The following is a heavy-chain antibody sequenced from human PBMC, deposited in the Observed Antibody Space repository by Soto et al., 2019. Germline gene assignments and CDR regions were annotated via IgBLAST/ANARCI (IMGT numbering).Heavy chain of an antibody. CDR1: GFTFSSYA. Sequence: GGSLRLSCAASGFTFSSYAMSWFRQAPVKGLEWVSAISGSGGSTYYADSVKGRFTISRDNSKNTLYLQMNSLRAEDTAVYYCARGNKDTAMVTHFDYWGQGTLVTVSS. CDR3: ARGNKDTAMVTHFDY. V-gene: IGHV3-23*01. CDR2: ISGSGGST. D-gene: IGHD5-18*01. J-gene: IGHJ4*02.